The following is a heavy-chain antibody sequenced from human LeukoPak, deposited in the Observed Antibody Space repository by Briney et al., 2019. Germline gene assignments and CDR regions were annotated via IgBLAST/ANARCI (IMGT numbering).Heavy chain of an antibody. CDR1: GGSISSSSYY. CDR2: IYYSGST. D-gene: IGHD3-10*01. Sequence: PSETLSLTCTVSGGSISSSSYYWGWIRQPPGKGLEWIGYIYYSGSTNYNPSLKSRVTISVDTSKNQFSLKLSSVTAADTAVYYCARDRGITMVRGVMYYYGMDVWGQGTTVTVSS. V-gene: IGHV4-61*01. J-gene: IGHJ6*02. CDR3: ARDRGITMVRGVMYYYGMDV.